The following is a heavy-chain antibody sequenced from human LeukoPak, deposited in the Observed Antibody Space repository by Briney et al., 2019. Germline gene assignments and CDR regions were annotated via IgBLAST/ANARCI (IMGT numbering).Heavy chain of an antibody. J-gene: IGHJ4*02. V-gene: IGHV3-30*18. D-gene: IGHD2-15*01. CDR2: ISYDGSNK. CDR1: GFTFSSYW. Sequence: PGGSLRLSCAASGFTFSSYWMSWVRQAPGKGLEWVAVISYDGSNKYYADSVKGRFTISRDNSKNTLYLQMNSLRAEDTAVYYCAKRMVGWGQGTLVTVSS. CDR3: AKRMVG.